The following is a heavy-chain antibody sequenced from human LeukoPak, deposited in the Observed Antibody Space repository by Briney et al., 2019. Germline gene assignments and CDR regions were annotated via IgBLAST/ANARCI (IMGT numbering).Heavy chain of an antibody. CDR3: ARSVGGWDVPRDAFDI. Sequence: SETLSLTCTVSGGSISSYYWSWIRQPPGKGLEWIGYIYYSGSTNYNPSLKSRVTISVDTSKNQFSLKLSSVTAADTAVYYCARSVGGWDVPRDAFDIWGQGTMVTVSS. CDR2: IYYSGST. V-gene: IGHV4-59*01. CDR1: GGSISSYY. J-gene: IGHJ3*02. D-gene: IGHD6-19*01.